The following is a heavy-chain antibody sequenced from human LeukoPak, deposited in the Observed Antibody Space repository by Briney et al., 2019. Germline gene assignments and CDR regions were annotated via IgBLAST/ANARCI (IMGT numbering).Heavy chain of an antibody. CDR3: ARVWWENYYYYYMDV. D-gene: IGHD2-8*02. J-gene: IGHJ6*03. CDR1: GGSISSSSYY. Sequence: SETLSLTCTVSGGSISSSSYYWGWIRQPPGKGLEWIGSIYYSGSTYYNPSLKSRVTISVDTSKNQFSLKLSSVTAADTAVYYCARVWWENYYYYYMDVWGKGTTVTVSS. V-gene: IGHV4-39*07. CDR2: IYYSGST.